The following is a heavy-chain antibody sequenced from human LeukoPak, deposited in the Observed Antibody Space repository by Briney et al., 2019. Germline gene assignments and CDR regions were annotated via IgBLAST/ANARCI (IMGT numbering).Heavy chain of an antibody. CDR1: GGSFSGYY. Sequence: SETLSLTCAVYGGSFSGYYWSWLRQPPGKGLEWIGEINHSGSTNYNPSLKSRVTISVDTSKNQFSLKLSSVTAADTAVYYCAREEIVVVPAAIDYYGMDVWGQGTTVTVSS. CDR3: AREEIVVVPAAIDYYGMDV. D-gene: IGHD2-2*02. V-gene: IGHV4-34*01. J-gene: IGHJ6*02. CDR2: INHSGST.